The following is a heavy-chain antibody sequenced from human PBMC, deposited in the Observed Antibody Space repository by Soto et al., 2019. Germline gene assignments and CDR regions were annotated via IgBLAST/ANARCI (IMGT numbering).Heavy chain of an antibody. CDR1: GGSISSYY. D-gene: IGHD2-15*01. Sequence: ASETLSLTCTVSGGSISSYYWSWIRQPPGKGLEWIGYIYYSGSTNYNPSLKSRVTISVDTSKNQFSLKLSSVTAADTAVYYCAREPPLIFGMDVWGQGTTVTVSS. CDR2: IYYSGST. V-gene: IGHV4-59*01. CDR3: AREPPLIFGMDV. J-gene: IGHJ6*02.